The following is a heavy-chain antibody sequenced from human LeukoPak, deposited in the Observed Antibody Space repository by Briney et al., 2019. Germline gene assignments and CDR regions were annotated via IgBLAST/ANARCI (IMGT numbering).Heavy chain of an antibody. CDR3: ASGRAFDY. CDR1: GYSISSDNW. CDR2: INHSGST. D-gene: IGHD1-26*01. J-gene: IGHJ4*02. Sequence: PSETLSLTCAVSGYSISSDNWWGWIRQPPGKGLEWIGEINHSGSTNYNPSLKSRVTMSLDTSKNQFSLKLSSVTAADTAVYYCASGRAFDYWGQGTLVTVSS. V-gene: IGHV4-28*01.